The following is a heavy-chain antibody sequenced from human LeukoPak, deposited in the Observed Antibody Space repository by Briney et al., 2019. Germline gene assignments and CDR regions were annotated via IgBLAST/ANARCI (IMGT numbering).Heavy chain of an antibody. Sequence: ASETLSLTCTVSGGSISSYYWSWIRQPPGKGLEWIGYIYYSGSTNYNPSLKSRLTISVDTSKNQFSLKLSSVTAADTAVYYCARVQYYDFWSGYSALYYYGMDVWGQGTTVTVSS. V-gene: IGHV4-59*12. CDR2: IYYSGST. CDR1: GGSISSYY. D-gene: IGHD3-3*01. J-gene: IGHJ6*02. CDR3: ARVQYYDFWSGYSALYYYGMDV.